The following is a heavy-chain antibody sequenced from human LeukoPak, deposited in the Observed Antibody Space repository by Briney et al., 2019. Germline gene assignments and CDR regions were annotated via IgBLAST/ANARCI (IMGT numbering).Heavy chain of an antibody. Sequence: ASVKVSCKASAYTFTGYYIHWVRQAPGQGLEWMGWINPNSGGTKYAQKFQGRVTMTRDTSINTAYMELSRLRSDDTAVYYCAREEGEWFGELFLPFKYWGQGTLVTVSS. CDR2: INPNSGGT. D-gene: IGHD3-10*01. V-gene: IGHV1-2*02. J-gene: IGHJ4*02. CDR1: AYTFTGYY. CDR3: AREEGEWFGELFLPFKY.